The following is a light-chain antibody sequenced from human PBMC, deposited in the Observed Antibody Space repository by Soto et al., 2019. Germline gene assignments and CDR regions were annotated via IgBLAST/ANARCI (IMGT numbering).Light chain of an antibody. CDR1: SSDVGSYNL. CDR2: EDN. J-gene: IGLJ3*02. CDR3: CSYAGDSTWV. Sequence: QSVLTQPASVSGSPGQSITISCTGTSSDVGSYNLVSWYRQDPGKAPKLIIYEDNKRPSGVSNRFSGSKSGNTASLTISGLQAEDEADYYCCSYAGDSTWVFGGGTKVTVL. V-gene: IGLV2-23*01.